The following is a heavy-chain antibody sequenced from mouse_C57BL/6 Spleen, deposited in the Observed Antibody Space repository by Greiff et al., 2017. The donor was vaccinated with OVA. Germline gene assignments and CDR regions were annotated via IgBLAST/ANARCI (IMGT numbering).Heavy chain of an antibody. CDR2: ISDGGSYT. CDR1: GFTFSCYA. CDR3: ARAITTVEAY. D-gene: IGHD1-1*01. Sequence: EVQGVESGGGLVKPGGSLKLSCAASGFTFSCYAMSWVRQTPEKRLEWVATISDGGSYTYYPDNVQGRFTISRDNAKNNLYLQMSHLKSEDTAMYYCARAITTVEAYWGQGTLVTVSA. J-gene: IGHJ3*01. V-gene: IGHV5-4*01.